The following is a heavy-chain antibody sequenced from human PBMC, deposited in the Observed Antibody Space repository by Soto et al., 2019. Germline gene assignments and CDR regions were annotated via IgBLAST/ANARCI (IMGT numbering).Heavy chain of an antibody. J-gene: IGHJ4*02. Sequence: SETLSLTCTGSDGSISSGAYYWSWIRQHPGKGLEWIGYIYYNGSPYYNPSLGGRVTISVDPSNSQFSLELRSVTAADTAVYYCARQNPYSSGSYYFDFWGPGTLVTVYS. D-gene: IGHD6-19*01. CDR2: IYYNGSP. V-gene: IGHV4-31*03. CDR1: DGSISSGAYY. CDR3: ARQNPYSSGSYYFDF.